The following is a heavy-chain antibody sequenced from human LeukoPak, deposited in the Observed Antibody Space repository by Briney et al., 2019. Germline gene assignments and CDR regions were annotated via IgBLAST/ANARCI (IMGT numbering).Heavy chain of an antibody. CDR1: GFTFSSYA. J-gene: IGHJ4*02. V-gene: IGHV3-23*01. CDR2: ITLSGGGT. D-gene: IGHD3-10*01. Sequence: GGSLRLSCAASGFTFSSYAMSWVRQAPGKGLQWVSAITLSGGGTYYADSVKGRFTISRDNSKNTLYLQMNCLSAEDTAIYYCAKRYGSGKNYFDYWGQGTLVTVSS. CDR3: AKRYGSGKNYFDY.